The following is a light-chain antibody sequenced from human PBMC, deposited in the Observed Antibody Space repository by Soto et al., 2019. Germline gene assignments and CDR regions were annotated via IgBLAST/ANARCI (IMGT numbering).Light chain of an antibody. CDR3: SSYTSSSTYV. J-gene: IGLJ1*01. CDR1: SSDVGGYNC. Sequence: QSVLTQPACVSVSPGQSITISCTGTSSDVGGYNCVSWYQQHPGKAPKLMIYEVSNRPSGVSNRFSGSKSGNTASLTISGLQAEDEADYYCSSYTSSSTYVFGTGTKVTVL. CDR2: EVS. V-gene: IGLV2-14*01.